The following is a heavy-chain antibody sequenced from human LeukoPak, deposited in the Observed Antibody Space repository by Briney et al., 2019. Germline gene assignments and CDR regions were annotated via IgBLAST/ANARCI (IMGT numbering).Heavy chain of an antibody. J-gene: IGHJ4*02. CDR3: AKDSAAAGGHDFDF. Sequence: PGGSLRLSCAASGFTFSSYAMSWVRQAPGKGLEWVSAVDGSSYNTYYADSVRGRFTVSRDNPENTLYLQMNSLRDDDTAVYYCAKDSAAAGGHDFDFWGQGTLVTVSS. V-gene: IGHV3-23*01. CDR1: GFTFSSYA. CDR2: VDGSSYNT. D-gene: IGHD6-13*01.